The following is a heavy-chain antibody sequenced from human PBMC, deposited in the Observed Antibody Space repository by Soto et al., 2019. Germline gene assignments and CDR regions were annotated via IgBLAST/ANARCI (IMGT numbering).Heavy chain of an antibody. V-gene: IGHV4-59*01. D-gene: IGHD3-3*02. J-gene: IGHJ4*02. CDR3: ATGGGWLHNSYIRGLYFDY. Sequence: SETLSLTCTVSGGSLSGSYCSWIRKSPGKSLEWIASISYTGSTTHNPSLKSRVTLSVDTSKNQFSLSLTSVTPADTAAYYCATGGGWLHNSYIRGLYFDYWGQGVLVTVS. CDR1: GGSLSGSY. CDR2: ISYTGST.